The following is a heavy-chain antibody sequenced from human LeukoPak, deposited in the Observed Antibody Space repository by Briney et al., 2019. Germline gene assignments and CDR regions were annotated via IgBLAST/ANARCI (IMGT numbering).Heavy chain of an antibody. CDR2: ISSSSNTI. Sequence: GGSLRLSCAASGFTFSTSGMNWVRQAPGKGLEWVSYISSSSNTIYYADSVKGRFTISRDNAKNSLYLQMNSLRAEDTAVYYCARGRELLWFGELYYYYMDVWGKGTTVTVSS. D-gene: IGHD3-10*01. J-gene: IGHJ6*03. V-gene: IGHV3-48*01. CDR1: GFTFSTSG. CDR3: ARGRELLWFGELYYYYMDV.